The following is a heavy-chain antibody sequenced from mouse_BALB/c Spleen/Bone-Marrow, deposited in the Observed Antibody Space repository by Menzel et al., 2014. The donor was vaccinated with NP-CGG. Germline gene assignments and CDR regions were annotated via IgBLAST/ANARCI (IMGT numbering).Heavy chain of an antibody. Sequence: EVHLVESGGGLVQPGGSRKLSCAASGFTFSSFGMHWVRQAPEKGLEWVAYISSGSSTIYYADTVKGRFTISRDNPKNTPFLQMTSLRSEDTAMYYCARSPYGYDGRDYWGQGTSVTVSS. J-gene: IGHJ4*01. CDR1: GFTFSSFG. CDR3: ARSPYGYDGRDY. D-gene: IGHD2-2*01. V-gene: IGHV5-17*02. CDR2: ISSGSSTI.